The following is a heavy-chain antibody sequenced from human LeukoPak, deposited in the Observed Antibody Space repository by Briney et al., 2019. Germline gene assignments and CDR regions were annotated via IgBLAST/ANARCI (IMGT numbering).Heavy chain of an antibody. CDR1: GFIFSNYA. D-gene: IGHD3-9*01. J-gene: IGHJ4*02. Sequence: PGGSLRLSCAASGFIFSNYAMSWVRQAPGKGLEWVSAIGGRDSGTYYADSVRGRFTVSRDDPKNTLYLQMNSLRAEDTAVYYCAKVGGLLRYFDWLLYFDYWGQGTLVTVSS. V-gene: IGHV3-23*01. CDR2: IGGRDSGT. CDR3: AKVGGLLRYFDWLLYFDY.